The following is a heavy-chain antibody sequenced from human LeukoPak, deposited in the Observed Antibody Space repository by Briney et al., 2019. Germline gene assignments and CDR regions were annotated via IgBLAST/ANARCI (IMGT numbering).Heavy chain of an antibody. Sequence: ASVKVSCKASGYTFTSYYMHWVRQAPGQGLEWMGIINPSGGSTSYAQKFQGRVTMTRDTSTSTVYMELSSLRSEDTAVYYCARDRANCYDSSGYDFDYWGQGTLVTVSS. J-gene: IGHJ4*02. CDR3: ARDRANCYDSSGYDFDY. D-gene: IGHD3-22*01. CDR2: INPSGGST. CDR1: GYTFTSYY. V-gene: IGHV1-46*01.